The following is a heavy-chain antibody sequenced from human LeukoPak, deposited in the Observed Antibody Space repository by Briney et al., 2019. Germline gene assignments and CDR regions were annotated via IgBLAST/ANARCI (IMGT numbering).Heavy chain of an antibody. Sequence: PGGSLRLSCAASGFTFSSYSMNWVRQAPGKGLEWVSSISTSSSYIYYADSVKGRFTISRDNAKNSLYLQMNSLRAEDTAVYYCASALDYYDSSPNPYGMDVWGQGTTVTVSS. J-gene: IGHJ6*02. V-gene: IGHV3-21*01. CDR1: GFTFSSYS. CDR3: ASALDYYDSSPNPYGMDV. CDR2: ISTSSSYI. D-gene: IGHD3-22*01.